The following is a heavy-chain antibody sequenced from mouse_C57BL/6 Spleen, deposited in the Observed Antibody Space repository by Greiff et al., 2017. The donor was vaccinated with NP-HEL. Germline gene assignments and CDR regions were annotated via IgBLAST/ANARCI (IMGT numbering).Heavy chain of an antibody. Sequence: EVQLVESGGGLVQPGGSLSLSCAASGFTFTDYYMSWVRQPPGKALEWLGFIRNKANGYTTEYSASVKGRFTISRDNSQSILYLQMNALRAEDSATYYCARSDVGYFDVWGTGTTVTVSS. CDR1: GFTFTDYY. J-gene: IGHJ1*03. V-gene: IGHV7-3*01. CDR2: IRNKANGYTT. CDR3: ARSDVGYFDV.